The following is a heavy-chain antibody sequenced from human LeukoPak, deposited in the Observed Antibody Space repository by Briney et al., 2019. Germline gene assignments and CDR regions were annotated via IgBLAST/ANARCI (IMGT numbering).Heavy chain of an antibody. CDR2: IRYDGSNK. J-gene: IGHJ5*02. V-gene: IGHV3-30*02. Sequence: GGSLRLSCAASGFIFSSYGMHWVRQAPGKGLEWVAFIRYDGSNKYYADSVKGRFTISRDNARNALFLQMNSLRVEDTAVYYCASQTYARFDPWGQGTLVTVSS. CDR1: GFIFSSYG. CDR3: ASQTYARFDP. D-gene: IGHD3-16*01.